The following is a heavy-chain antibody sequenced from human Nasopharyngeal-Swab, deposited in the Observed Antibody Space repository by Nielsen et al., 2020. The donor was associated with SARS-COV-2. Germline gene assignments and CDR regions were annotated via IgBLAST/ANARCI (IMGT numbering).Heavy chain of an antibody. CDR2: ISYDGSNK. J-gene: IGHJ4*02. D-gene: IGHD3-10*01. CDR1: GITFSNYG. CDR3: ARDLYKVVRGVIGY. V-gene: IGHV3-30*03. Sequence: GESLKISCEASGITFSNYGMHWVRQAPGKGLEWVAVISYDGSNKYYADSVKGRFIISRDNSKNTLYLHMNNLRPEDTAVYYCARDLYKVVRGVIGYWGQGTLVTVSS.